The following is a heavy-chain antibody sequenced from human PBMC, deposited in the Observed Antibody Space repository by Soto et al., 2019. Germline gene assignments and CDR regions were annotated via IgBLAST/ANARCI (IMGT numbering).Heavy chain of an antibody. V-gene: IGHV3-23*01. CDR3: AKRHRRIEALDY. Sequence: GGSLRLSCAASGFTFSSSAMSWVRQAPGKGLEWVSAVSGSGGTTYYADSVRGRFTISRDNSKNTLYLQMNSLRAEDTAVYYCAKRHRRIEALDYWGQGTLVTVSS. CDR1: GFTFSSSA. CDR2: VSGSGGTT. J-gene: IGHJ4*02.